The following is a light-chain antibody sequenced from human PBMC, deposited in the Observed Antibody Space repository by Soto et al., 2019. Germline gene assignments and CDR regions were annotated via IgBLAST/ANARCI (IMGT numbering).Light chain of an antibody. V-gene: IGKV3-20*01. J-gene: IGKJ5*01. CDR1: QSVSSSY. Sequence: EIVLTQSTGTLSLSPGERATLSCRASQSVSSSYLAWYQQKPGQAPRLLIFGASSRATGIPDRFSGSGSGTDFTLTISRLEPEDFAVYYCQQHGGSITFGQGTRLEIK. CDR3: QQHGGSIT. CDR2: GAS.